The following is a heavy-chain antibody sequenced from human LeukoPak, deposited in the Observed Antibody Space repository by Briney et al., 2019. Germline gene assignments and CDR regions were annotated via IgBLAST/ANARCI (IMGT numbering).Heavy chain of an antibody. CDR1: GYTFTSYD. CDR3: ARVAEFSSYHGAFDY. D-gene: IGHD3-16*01. V-gene: IGHV1-8*03. J-gene: IGHJ4*02. Sequence: ASVKVSCKASGYTFTSYDINWVRQATGQGLKWMGWMNPNSGNTGYAQKFQGRVTITRNTSISTAYMELSSLRSEDTAVYYCARVAEFSSYHGAFDYWGQGTLVTVSS. CDR2: MNPNSGNT.